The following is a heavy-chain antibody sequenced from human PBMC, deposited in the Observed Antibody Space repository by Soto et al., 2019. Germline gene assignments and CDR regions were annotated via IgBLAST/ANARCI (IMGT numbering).Heavy chain of an antibody. D-gene: IGHD5-18*01. CDR2: ICYSGST. J-gene: IGHJ4*02. Sequence: QVQLQESGPGLVKPSQTLSLTCTVSGGTLSSGPYYWTWIRQHPGKGLEWIGYICYSGSTYYNPSLTARLTISVDTSANQFSLSLSSVTAADTAVYYCARGRGYRYGDRELFFEYWGQGALVTVSS. CDR3: ARGRGYRYGDRELFFEY. CDR1: GGTLSSGPYY. V-gene: IGHV4-31*03.